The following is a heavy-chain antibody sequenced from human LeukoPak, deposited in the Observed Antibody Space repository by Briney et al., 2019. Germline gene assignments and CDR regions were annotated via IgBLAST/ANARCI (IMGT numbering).Heavy chain of an antibody. CDR3: VRGVFERSWFDP. Sequence: GGSLRLSCASSGFTVSSNYMSWVRQAPGKGLEWVSVIYSGGSTYYADSVKGRFTISRDNYKNTLDLQMNSLRVEDTAVYYCVRGVFERSWFDPWGQGTLVTVSS. CDR2: IYSGGST. D-gene: IGHD3-10*02. J-gene: IGHJ5*02. V-gene: IGHV3-53*01. CDR1: GFTVSSNY.